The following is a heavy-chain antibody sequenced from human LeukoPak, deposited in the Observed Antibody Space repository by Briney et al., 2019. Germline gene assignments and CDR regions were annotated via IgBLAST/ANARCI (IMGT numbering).Heavy chain of an antibody. CDR2: IYWDDDK. CDR1: GFSLRTDGVA. D-gene: IGHD1-26*01. CDR3: AQRHPVWDAFDY. J-gene: IGHJ4*02. V-gene: IGHV2-5*02. Sequence: SGPTLVNPTQTLTLTCTFSGFSLRTDGVAGGWIRQPPGKALEWLAFIYWDDDKRYSPSLKGRLTVTKDTSKNQVVLTMTNMAPVDTATYFCAQRHPVWDAFDYWGQGTLVTVSS.